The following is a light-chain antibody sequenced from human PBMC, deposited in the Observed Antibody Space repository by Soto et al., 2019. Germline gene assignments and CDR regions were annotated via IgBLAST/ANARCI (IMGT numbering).Light chain of an antibody. CDR2: VNSDGSH. CDR1: SGHTSYT. J-gene: IGLJ3*02. Sequence: QSVLTQSPSASASLGASVKLTCTLSSGHTSYTIAWHQQQPEKGPRYLMSVNSDGSHSKGNGIPDRFSGSSSGAERYLTISSLQSEDEADYYCQTWDSGIWVFGGGTKLTVL. CDR3: QTWDSGIWV. V-gene: IGLV4-69*01.